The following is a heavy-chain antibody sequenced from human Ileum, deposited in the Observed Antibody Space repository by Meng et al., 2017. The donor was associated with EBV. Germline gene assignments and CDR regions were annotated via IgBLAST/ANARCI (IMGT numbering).Heavy chain of an antibody. J-gene: IGHJ4*02. Sequence: GSGPGRVKPWDTLALTCTVSGGCSSSYDWSWIRQAPGKGLEWIGYIYYSGTTNYNPSLKSRVTISVDTSKNQFSLNLSSVTAADTAVYYCARGGWSLDYWGQGTLVTVSS. CDR1: GGCSSSYD. CDR2: IYYSGTT. V-gene: IGHV4-59*08. CDR3: ARGGWSLDY. D-gene: IGHD2-15*01.